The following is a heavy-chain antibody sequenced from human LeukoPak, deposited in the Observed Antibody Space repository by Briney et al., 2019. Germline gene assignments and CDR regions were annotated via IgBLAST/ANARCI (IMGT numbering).Heavy chain of an antibody. J-gene: IGHJ4*02. D-gene: IGHD3-9*01. V-gene: IGHV4-39*07. CDR2: MYYSGST. CDR1: GGSISSSSYY. CDR3: ARGDILTGRTLDY. Sequence: SETLSLTCTVSGGSISSSSYYWGWIRQPPGKGLEWIGSMYYSGSTYYNPSLKSRVTISVDTSKNQFSLKLSSVTAADTAVYYCARGDILTGRTLDYWGQGTLVTVSS.